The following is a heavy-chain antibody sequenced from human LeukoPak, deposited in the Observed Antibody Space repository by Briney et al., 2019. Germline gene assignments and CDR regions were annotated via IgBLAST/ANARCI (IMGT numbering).Heavy chain of an antibody. Sequence: QTSETLSLTCAVYGVSFSGYYWSWIRQPPGKGLEWIGEINHSGGTNYNPSPKSRVTKSADTSKNQFSLKLSSVTAADTAVYYCARRLFKYSSSWYGNNWFDPWGQGTLVTVSS. D-gene: IGHD6-13*01. CDR1: GVSFSGYY. V-gene: IGHV4-34*01. CDR2: INHSGGT. J-gene: IGHJ5*02. CDR3: ARRLFKYSSSWYGNNWFDP.